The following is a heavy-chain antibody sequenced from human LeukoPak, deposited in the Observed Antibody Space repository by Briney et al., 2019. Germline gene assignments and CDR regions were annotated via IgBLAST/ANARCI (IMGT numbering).Heavy chain of an antibody. V-gene: IGHV1-69*04. CDR3: ARGNGYCSSTSCYALGYYFDY. CDR2: IIPILGIA. J-gene: IGHJ4*02. CDR1: GGTFSSYA. D-gene: IGHD2-2*03. Sequence: GASVKVSCKASGGTFSSYAISWVRQAPGQGLEWMGRIIPILGIANYAQKFQGRVTITADKSTSTAYMELSSLRSEDTAVYYCARGNGYCSSTSCYALGYYFDYWGQGTLVTVSS.